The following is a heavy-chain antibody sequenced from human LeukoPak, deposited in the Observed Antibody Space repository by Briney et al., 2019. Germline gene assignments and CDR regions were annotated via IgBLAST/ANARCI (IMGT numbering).Heavy chain of an antibody. J-gene: IGHJ4*02. V-gene: IGHV1-2*02. Sequence: ASVKVSCKASGYTFTGYYMHWVRQAPGQGLEWMGWINPNSGGTNYAQKFQGRVTMTRDTSISTGYMELSRLRSDDTAVYYCATLVIAVAGGFGDYWGQGTLVTVST. CDR1: GYTFTGYY. D-gene: IGHD6-19*01. CDR3: ATLVIAVAGGFGDY. CDR2: INPNSGGT.